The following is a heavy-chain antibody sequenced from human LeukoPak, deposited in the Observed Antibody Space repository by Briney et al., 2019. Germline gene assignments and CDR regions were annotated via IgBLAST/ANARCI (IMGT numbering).Heavy chain of an antibody. CDR2: IIPILGIA. D-gene: IGHD6-6*01. J-gene: IGHJ4*02. Sequence: SVKVSCKASGGTFSSYAISWVRQAPGQGLEWMGRIIPILGIANYAQKFQGRVTITADKSTSTAYMELSSLRAEDMAVYYCARTSIAAREADYWGQGTLVTVSS. V-gene: IGHV1-69*04. CDR3: ARTSIAAREADY. CDR1: GGTFSSYA.